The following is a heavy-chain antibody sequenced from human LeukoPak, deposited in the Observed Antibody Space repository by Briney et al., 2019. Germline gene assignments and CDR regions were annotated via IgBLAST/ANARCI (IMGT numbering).Heavy chain of an antibody. V-gene: IGHV4-34*01. CDR2: INHSGST. CDR1: GGSLSGYY. CDR3: ARGPFSSNYLDY. J-gene: IGHJ4*02. D-gene: IGHD6-19*01. Sequence: SETLSLTCAVYGGSLSGYYWSWIRQPPGKGLEWIGEINHSGSTNYNPSLKSRVTISVDTSKNQFSLKLSSVTAADTAVYYCARGPFSSNYLDYWGQGTLVTVSS.